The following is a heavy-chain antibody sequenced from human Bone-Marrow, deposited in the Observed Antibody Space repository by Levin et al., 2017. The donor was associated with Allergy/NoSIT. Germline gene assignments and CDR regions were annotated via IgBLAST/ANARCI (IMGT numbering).Heavy chain of an antibody. CDR1: GFSFSSYG. Sequence: GGSLRLSCAASGFSFSSYGMHWIRQAPGKGLEWVALVSYDGSTEYYADSVKGRFTISRDNSKNTVYLQMNSLRGEDTALYYCAKADGTTAGISDSWGQGTLVTVSS. J-gene: IGHJ5*01. D-gene: IGHD6-19*01. CDR2: VSYDGSTE. V-gene: IGHV3-30*18. CDR3: AKADGTTAGISDS.